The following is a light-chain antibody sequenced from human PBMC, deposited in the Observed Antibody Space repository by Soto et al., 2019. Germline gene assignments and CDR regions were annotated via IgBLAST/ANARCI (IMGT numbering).Light chain of an antibody. Sequence: EIVLTQSPGPLSLSPGERATLSCRASQSVLSTYFARYQQKPGQAPRLLIYGASSRATGIPDRFSGSGSGRDFTLTISRVEPEDFAVYYCQQYGSSPRTFGQGTKVEIK. CDR3: QQYGSSPRT. V-gene: IGKV3-20*01. CDR1: QSVLSTY. CDR2: GAS. J-gene: IGKJ1*01.